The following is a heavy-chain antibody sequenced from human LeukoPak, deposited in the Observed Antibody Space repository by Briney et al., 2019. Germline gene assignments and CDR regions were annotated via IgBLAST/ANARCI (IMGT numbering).Heavy chain of an antibody. V-gene: IGHV3-53*01. CDR1: GFTVSSNY. CDR2: IYSGGST. J-gene: IGHJ4*02. D-gene: IGHD3-22*01. Sequence: GGSLRLSCAASGFTVSSNYMSWVRQAPGKGLEWVSVIYSGGSTYYADSVKGRFTISRDNAKNSLYPQMNSLRAEDTAVYYCARTISSGYSYWGQGTLVTVSS. CDR3: ARTISSGYSY.